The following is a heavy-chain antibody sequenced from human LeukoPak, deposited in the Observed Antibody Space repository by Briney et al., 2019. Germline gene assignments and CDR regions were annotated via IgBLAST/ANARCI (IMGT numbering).Heavy chain of an antibody. Sequence: GASVTVSCKASGGTFSSYAISWVRQAPGQGLEWMGGIIPIFGTANYAQKFQGRVTITTDESTSTAYMELSSLRSEDTAVYYCAREGGSGYDYWGQGTLVTASS. CDR2: IIPIFGTA. V-gene: IGHV1-69*05. D-gene: IGHD5-12*01. J-gene: IGHJ4*02. CDR1: GGTFSSYA. CDR3: AREGGSGYDY.